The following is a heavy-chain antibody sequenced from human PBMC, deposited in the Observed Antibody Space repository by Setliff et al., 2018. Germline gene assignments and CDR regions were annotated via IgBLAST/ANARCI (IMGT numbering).Heavy chain of an antibody. J-gene: IGHJ6*02. D-gene: IGHD3-10*01. Sequence: SETLSLTCIVSGGSISSATSYWNWIRQPAGKELEWIGRIYAIRSTNYNPSLKSRVTISLDTSNNQFSLKLSSVTAADTAVYYCARGRTMIQGVRLYYHGLDVWGQGTTVTVSS. V-gene: IGHV4-61*02. CDR1: GGSISSATSY. CDR2: IYAIRST. CDR3: ARGRTMIQGVRLYYHGLDV.